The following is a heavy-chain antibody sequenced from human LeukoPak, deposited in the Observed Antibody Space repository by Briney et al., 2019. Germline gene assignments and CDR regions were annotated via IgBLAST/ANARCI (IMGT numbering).Heavy chain of an antibody. D-gene: IGHD6-19*01. CDR2: ILPDGSEK. CDR3: GRLARNAWYAVDY. V-gene: IGHV3-7*01. J-gene: IGHJ4*02. CDR1: DFIFSFYW. Sequence: GGSLRLSCAASDFIFSFYWMTWVRQAPGEGLEWVANILPDGSEKYYLDSVKGRFTISRDNPTNSLYLQINSLRAEGTALYYCGRLARNAWYAVDYWGQGTLVTVSS.